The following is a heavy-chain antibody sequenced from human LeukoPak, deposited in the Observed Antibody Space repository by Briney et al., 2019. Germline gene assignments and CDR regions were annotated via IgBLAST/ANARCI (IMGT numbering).Heavy chain of an antibody. CDR1: GFTFSSYW. CDR2: IKQDGSEK. V-gene: IGHV3-7*01. D-gene: IGHD3-10*01. J-gene: IGHJ5*01. Sequence: GGSLRLSCAASGFTFSSYWMSWVRQAPGKGLEWVANIKQDGSEKYYVDSVEGRFTISRDNAENSLHLQMNNLRVEDTAVYYCVRSGEPYGFDCWGQGTLVTVSS. CDR3: VRSGEPYGFDC.